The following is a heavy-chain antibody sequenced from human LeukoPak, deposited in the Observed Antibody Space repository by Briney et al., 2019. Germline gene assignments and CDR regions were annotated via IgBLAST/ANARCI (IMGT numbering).Heavy chain of an antibody. Sequence: PSETLSLTCAVYGGSFSGYYWSWIRQPPGKGLEWIGEINQSGSTNYNPSLKSRVTISVDTSKNQFSLKLGSVTAADTAVYYCARISGGVYYYYYYGMDVWGQGTTVTVSS. CDR1: GGSFSGYY. CDR2: INQSGST. J-gene: IGHJ6*02. D-gene: IGHD3-10*01. V-gene: IGHV4-34*01. CDR3: ARISGGVYYYYYYGMDV.